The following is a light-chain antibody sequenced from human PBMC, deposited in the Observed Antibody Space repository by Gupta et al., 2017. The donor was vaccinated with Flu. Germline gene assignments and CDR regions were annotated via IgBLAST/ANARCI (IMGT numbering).Light chain of an antibody. CDR1: QTISIF. V-gene: IGKV1-39*01. CDR2: TAS. CDR3: QQSFSTPHT. J-gene: IGKJ2*01. Sequence: DIQMTQSPSSLSASVGDRVTITCRASQTISIFLNWYQQKPGKAPKLLIYTASSLQSGVPSRFSGSGSGTDFTLTISSLQREDFASYYCQQSFSTPHTFGQGTNLEIK.